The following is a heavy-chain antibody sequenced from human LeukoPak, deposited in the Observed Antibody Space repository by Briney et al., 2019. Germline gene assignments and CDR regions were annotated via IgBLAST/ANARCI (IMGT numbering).Heavy chain of an antibody. CDR2: ISYDGSNK. CDR1: GFTFSSYA. J-gene: IGHJ2*01. CDR3: ARAPSSSWYEGYFDL. V-gene: IGHV3-30-3*01. D-gene: IGHD6-13*01. Sequence: GGSLRLSCAASGFTFSSYAMPWVRQAPGKGLEWVAVISYDGSNKYYADSVKGRFTISRDNSKNTLYLQMNSLRAEDTAVYYCARAPSSSWYEGYFDLWGRGTLVTVSS.